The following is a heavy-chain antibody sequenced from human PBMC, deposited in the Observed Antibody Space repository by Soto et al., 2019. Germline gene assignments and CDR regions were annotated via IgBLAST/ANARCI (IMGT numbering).Heavy chain of an antibody. V-gene: IGHV3-23*01. Sequence: PGGSLRLSCAASGFAFSNYAMNWVRQAPGKGLEWVSAISGNGGSTYYADSVKGRSTISRDNSKSTLHLQMNSLRVEDTAVYYCAKDRTFGPPLVRFDSWGQGTLVTVSS. J-gene: IGHJ4*02. CDR1: GFAFSNYA. CDR3: AKDRTFGPPLVRFDS. CDR2: ISGNGGST. D-gene: IGHD6-6*01.